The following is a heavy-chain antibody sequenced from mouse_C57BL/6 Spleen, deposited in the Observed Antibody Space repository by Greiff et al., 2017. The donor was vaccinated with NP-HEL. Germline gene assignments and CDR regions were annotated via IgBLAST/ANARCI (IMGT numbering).Heavy chain of an antibody. CDR2: ISYDGSN. D-gene: IGHD3-2*02. Sequence: EVQLQQSGPGLVKPSQSLSLTCSVTGYSITSGYYWNWIRQFPGNKLEWMGYISYDGSNNYNPSLKNRISITRDTSKNQFFLKLNSVTTEDTATYYCAREAQASWFAYWGQGTLVTVSA. J-gene: IGHJ3*01. CDR3: AREAQASWFAY. CDR1: GYSITSGYY. V-gene: IGHV3-6*01.